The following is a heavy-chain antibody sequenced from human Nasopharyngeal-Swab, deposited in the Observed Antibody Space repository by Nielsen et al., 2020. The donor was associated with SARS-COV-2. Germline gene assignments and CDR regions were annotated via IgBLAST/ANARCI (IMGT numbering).Heavy chain of an antibody. CDR2: IDPSDSYT. Sequence: GGSLRLSCKGSGYSFTSYWISWVRQMPGKGLEWMGRIDPSDSYTNYSPSFQGHVAISADKSISTAYLQWSSLKASDTAMYYCARLIIAGQNWFDPWGQGTLVTVSS. CDR1: GYSFTSYW. J-gene: IGHJ5*02. V-gene: IGHV5-10-1*01. CDR3: ARLIIAGQNWFDP. D-gene: IGHD6-13*01.